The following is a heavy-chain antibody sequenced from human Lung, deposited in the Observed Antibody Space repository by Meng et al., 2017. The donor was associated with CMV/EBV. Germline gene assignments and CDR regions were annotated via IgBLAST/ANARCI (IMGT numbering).Heavy chain of an antibody. Sequence: SFAGCGVTFSSCDMHWVRQAPGKGLEWVAVISYDGSNKYYADSVQGRFTISRYNSKNTLYVQMNSLRAEDTAVYYCARTFGVDYYGMDVWGQGRTVTVSS. CDR3: ARTFGVDYYGMDV. V-gene: IGHV3-30*04. J-gene: IGHJ6*01. CDR2: ISYDGSNK. D-gene: IGHD3-3*01. CDR1: GVTFSSCD.